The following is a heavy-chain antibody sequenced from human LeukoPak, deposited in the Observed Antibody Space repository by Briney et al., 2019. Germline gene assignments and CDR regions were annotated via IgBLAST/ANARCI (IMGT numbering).Heavy chain of an antibody. CDR3: ASCGNPYYFDY. J-gene: IGHJ4*02. V-gene: IGHV3-21*01. Sequence: GGSLRLSCAASGFTFSSYSMNWVRQAPGKGLEWVSSISSSSYIYYADSVKGRFTISRDNAKNSLYLQMNSLRAEDTAVYYCASCGNPYYFDYWGQGTLVTVSS. CDR1: GFTFSSYS. CDR2: ISSSSYI. D-gene: IGHD4-23*01.